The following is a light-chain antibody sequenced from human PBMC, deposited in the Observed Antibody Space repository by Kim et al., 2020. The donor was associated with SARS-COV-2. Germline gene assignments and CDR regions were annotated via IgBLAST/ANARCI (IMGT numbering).Light chain of an antibody. CDR1: ETIKSW. V-gene: IGKV1-5*03. CDR2: KAS. CDR3: QQYDSYSGYS. Sequence: SGGDRVTIHCRASETIKSWLAWYQQKPGKAPKRLIYKASFLQSGVPSRFSGSGFGTEFTLTISTLQPDDFATYYCQQYDSYSGYSFGQGTKLEI. J-gene: IGKJ2*03.